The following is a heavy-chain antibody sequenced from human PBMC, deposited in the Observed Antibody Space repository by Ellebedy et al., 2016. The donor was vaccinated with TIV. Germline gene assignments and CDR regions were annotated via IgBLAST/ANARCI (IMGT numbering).Heavy chain of an antibody. CDR3: ARARVSTNWFDP. J-gene: IGHJ5*02. D-gene: IGHD3-10*01. V-gene: IGHV4-59*01. Sequence: SETLSLXXSVSGASISSYYGNWVRQPPGKGLEWIGYISNSGSTIYNPSLNSRVTISIDTSKNQFSLKLGSVTAADTGLYYCARARVSTNWFDPWGQGTLVTVSS. CDR2: ISNSGST. CDR1: GASISSYY.